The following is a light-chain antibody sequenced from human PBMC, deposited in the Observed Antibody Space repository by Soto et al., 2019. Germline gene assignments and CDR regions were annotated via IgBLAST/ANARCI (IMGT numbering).Light chain of an antibody. J-gene: IGKJ1*01. CDR3: QQYNSYSPAT. CDR2: DAS. Sequence: DIQMTQSPSMLSASVGDRCSISCRSSQSIRRWLAWYQQKPGKAPKLLIFDASTLESGVPSRFSGRGSETEFTLTISSLQPDDFATYYCQQYNSYSPATFGQGTKVDIK. CDR1: QSIRRW. V-gene: IGKV1-5*01.